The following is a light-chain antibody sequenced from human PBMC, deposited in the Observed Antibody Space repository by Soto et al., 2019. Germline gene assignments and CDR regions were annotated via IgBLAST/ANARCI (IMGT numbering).Light chain of an antibody. J-gene: IGKJ4*01. CDR1: QSISSW. Sequence: DIQMTQSPSTLSASVGDRVTITCRASQSISSWLAWYQQIPGKPPKLLIYSASNLESGVPSKFSGRGSGTEFTRTISSLQPDDFATYYCQEYNSYSGLTFGGGTKVEIK. CDR2: SAS. V-gene: IGKV1-5*03. CDR3: QEYNSYSGLT.